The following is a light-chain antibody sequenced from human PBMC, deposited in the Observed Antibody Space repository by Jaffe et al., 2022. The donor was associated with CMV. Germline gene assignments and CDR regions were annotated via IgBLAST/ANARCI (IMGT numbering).Light chain of an antibody. Sequence: QSVLTQPPSVSAAPGQRVTISCSGSSSNIGNNYVSWYQQLPGTAPKLLIYDNNKRPSGIPDRFSGSKSGTSATLGITGLQTGDEAGYYCETWDSSLSAVVFGGGTKLTVL. J-gene: IGLJ2*01. CDR3: ETWDSSLSAVV. V-gene: IGLV1-51*01. CDR1: SSNIGNNY. CDR2: DNN.